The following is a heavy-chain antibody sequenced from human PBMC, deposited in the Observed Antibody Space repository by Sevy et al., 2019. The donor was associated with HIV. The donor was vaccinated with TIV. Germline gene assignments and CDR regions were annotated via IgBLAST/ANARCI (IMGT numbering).Heavy chain of an antibody. V-gene: IGHV3-23*01. CDR1: GFTFSSYD. D-gene: IGHD2-2*01. J-gene: IGHJ6*02. Sequence: GGSLRLSCVASGFTFSSYDVNWVRQAPGKGLQWVSKISGGGDATYYADSVKGRFTISRDNSKNTLYLQMNSLSAEDTGIYYCTKGSDLVVVPGRDKLYHYYAMDVWGQGTTVTVSS. CDR2: ISGGGDAT. CDR3: TKGSDLVVVPGRDKLYHYYAMDV.